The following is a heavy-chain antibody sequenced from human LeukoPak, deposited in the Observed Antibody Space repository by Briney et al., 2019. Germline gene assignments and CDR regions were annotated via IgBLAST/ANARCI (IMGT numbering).Heavy chain of an antibody. V-gene: IGHV3-23*01. CDR3: SRIKYGGNSGYHFDY. CDR2: IGDSGSGG. J-gene: IGHJ4*02. Sequence: PGGSLRLSCSASGFNFNYFAMSWIRQAPGKRLKWVSTIGDSGSGGSYADSVRGRFTISRDNSKNMVYLQMYSLRVDDSAVYYCSRIKYGGNSGYHFDYWGQGTLVTVSS. CDR1: GFNFNYFA. D-gene: IGHD4-23*01.